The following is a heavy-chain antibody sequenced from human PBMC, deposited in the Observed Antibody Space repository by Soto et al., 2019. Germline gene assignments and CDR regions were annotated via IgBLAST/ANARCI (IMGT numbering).Heavy chain of an antibody. V-gene: IGHV3-53*01. CDR3: ARDTYVWGSYRYYFQH. D-gene: IGHD3-16*02. CDR2: IYSGGST. J-gene: IGHJ1*01. CDR1: GFTVSSNY. Sequence: EVQLVESGGGLIQPGGSLRLSCAASGFTVSSNYMSWVRQAPGKGLEWVSVIYSGGSTYYADSVKGRFTISRDNSKNTLYLQMNSLRAEDTAVYYCARDTYVWGSYRYYFQHWGQGTLVTVSS.